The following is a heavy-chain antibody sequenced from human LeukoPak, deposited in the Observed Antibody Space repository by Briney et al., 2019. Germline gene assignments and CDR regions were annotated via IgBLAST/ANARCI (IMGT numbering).Heavy chain of an antibody. D-gene: IGHD3-22*01. CDR3: ATDRIHYYGSSGTGEFDY. Sequence: ASVKVSCKVSGYTLTELSMHWVRQAPGKGLEWMGGFDPEDGETIYAQKFQGRVTMTEDTSTDTAYMELSSLRSEDTAVYYCATDRIHYYGSSGTGEFDYWGQGTLVTVSS. CDR2: FDPEDGET. V-gene: IGHV1-24*01. J-gene: IGHJ4*02. CDR1: GYTLTELS.